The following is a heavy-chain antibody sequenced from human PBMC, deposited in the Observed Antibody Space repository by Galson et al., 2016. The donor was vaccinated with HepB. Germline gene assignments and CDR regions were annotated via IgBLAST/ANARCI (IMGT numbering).Heavy chain of an antibody. V-gene: IGHV1-18*04. J-gene: IGHJ4*02. CDR1: GYTFTSFG. Sequence: SVKVSCKASGYTFTSFGFSWVRQAPGQRLEWMGWISSYNGNTNYAQTLQGRVTLTTDTTTSTAYMELTSLRSDDSAIYYCARDSWKRAASFDYWGQGTLVTVSS. CDR2: ISSYNGNT. D-gene: IGHD1-1*01. CDR3: ARDSWKRAASFDY.